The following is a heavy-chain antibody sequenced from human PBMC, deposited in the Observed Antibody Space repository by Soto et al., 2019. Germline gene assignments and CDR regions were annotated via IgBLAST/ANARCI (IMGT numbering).Heavy chain of an antibody. Sequence: GGSLRLSCAASGFTFSSYGMHWVRQAPGKGLEWVAVIWYDGSNKYYADSVKGRFTISRDNSKNTLYLQMNSLRAEDTAVYYCARDGAGRYCSSTSCRHYGMDVWGQGTTVTVSS. CDR3: ARDGAGRYCSSTSCRHYGMDV. D-gene: IGHD2-2*01. CDR2: IWYDGSNK. V-gene: IGHV3-33*01. CDR1: GFTFSSYG. J-gene: IGHJ6*02.